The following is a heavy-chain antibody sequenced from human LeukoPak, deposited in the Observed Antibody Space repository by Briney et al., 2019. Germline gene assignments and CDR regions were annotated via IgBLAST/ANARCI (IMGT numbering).Heavy chain of an antibody. Sequence: AASVKVSCKASGYTFPGYYMHWVRQAPGQGLEWMGWINPNSGGTNYAQQFQGRVTMTRDTSISTAYMELSRLRSDDTAVYYCAREHSSSSGKVFDYWGQGTLVTVSS. CDR1: GYTFPGYY. D-gene: IGHD6-6*01. CDR2: INPNSGGT. V-gene: IGHV1-2*02. CDR3: AREHSSSSGKVFDY. J-gene: IGHJ4*02.